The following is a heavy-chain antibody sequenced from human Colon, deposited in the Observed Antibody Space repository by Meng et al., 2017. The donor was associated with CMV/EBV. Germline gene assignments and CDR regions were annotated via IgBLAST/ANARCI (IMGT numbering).Heavy chain of an antibody. D-gene: IGHD5/OR15-5a*01. CDR1: GYSFNTYY. CDR3: AKVGSVYYPYYFDY. Sequence: KASGYSFNTYYMHWVRQAPGQRLEWMGWINAGNGNTKYSQKFQGRVTITMDTSASTAYMELSTLTSGDSAMYYCAKVGSVYYPYYFDYWGQGTLVTVSS. J-gene: IGHJ4*02. CDR2: INAGNGNT. V-gene: IGHV1-3*01.